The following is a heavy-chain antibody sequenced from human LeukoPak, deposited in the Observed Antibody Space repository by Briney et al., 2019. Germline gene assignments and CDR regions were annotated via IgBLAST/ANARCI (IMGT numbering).Heavy chain of an antibody. CDR2: INTDGSST. J-gene: IGHJ4*02. V-gene: IGHV3-74*01. CDR3: ARDRVVNYYDSSGYGDY. Sequence: GGSLRLSCAASGFTFSSYAMHWVRQAPGKGLVWVSRINTDGSSTSYADSVKGRFTISRDNAKNTLYLQMNSLRAEDTAVYYCARDRVVNYYDSSGYGDYWGQGTLVTVSS. CDR1: GFTFSSYA. D-gene: IGHD3-22*01.